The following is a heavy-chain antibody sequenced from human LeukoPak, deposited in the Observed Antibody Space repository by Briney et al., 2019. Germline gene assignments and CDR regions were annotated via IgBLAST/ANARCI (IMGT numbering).Heavy chain of an antibody. CDR3: ARDSRSYVWGSYRFPDY. J-gene: IGHJ4*02. V-gene: IGHV1-18*01. CDR1: GYTFTSYG. CDR2: ISAYNGNT. Sequence: ASVNVSCKASGYTFTSYGISWVRQAPGQGLEWMGWISAYNGNTNYAQKLQGRVTMTTDTSTSTAYMELRSLRSDDTAVYYCARDSRSYVWGSYRFPDYWGQGTLVTVSS. D-gene: IGHD3-16*02.